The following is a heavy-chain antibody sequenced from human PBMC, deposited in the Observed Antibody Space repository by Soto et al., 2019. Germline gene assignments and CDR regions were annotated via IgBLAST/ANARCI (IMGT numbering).Heavy chain of an antibody. D-gene: IGHD3-22*01. Sequence: QVQLVQSGAEVKKPGASVKVSCKASGYTFTSYDMNWVRQATGQGLEWMGWVSPHNGKIGFAEKFQGRITLTTNTSINTAYMELRGLKSEDTAVYYCARGQDYERLWGQGTLVTVSS. V-gene: IGHV1-8*01. CDR2: VSPHNGKI. CDR3: ARGQDYERL. J-gene: IGHJ1*01. CDR1: GYTFTSYD.